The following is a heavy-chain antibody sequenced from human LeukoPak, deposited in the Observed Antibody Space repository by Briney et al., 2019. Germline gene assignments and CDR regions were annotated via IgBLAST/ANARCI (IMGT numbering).Heavy chain of an antibody. CDR3: AREYDYGSGSMVDY. CDR2: ISGSGGST. D-gene: IGHD3-10*01. CDR1: GFTFSSYA. Sequence: GGSLRLSCAASGFTFSSYAMSWVRQAPGKGLEWVSAISGSGGSTYYADSVKGRFTISRDNAKNSLYLQMNSLRAEDTAVYYCAREYDYGSGSMVDYWGQGTLVTVSS. V-gene: IGHV3-23*01. J-gene: IGHJ4*02.